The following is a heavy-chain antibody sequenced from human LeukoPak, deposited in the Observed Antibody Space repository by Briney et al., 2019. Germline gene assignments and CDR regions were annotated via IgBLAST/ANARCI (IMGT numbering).Heavy chain of an antibody. V-gene: IGHV1-8*01. CDR1: GYTFTSYD. Sequence: GASVKVSCKASGYTFTSYDINWVRQATGQGLEWMGLMNPNSGNTGYAQKFQGRVTMTRNTSISTAYMELSSLRSEATAVYYCARAGGYCGRISCPYYFDYWGQGSLVAVSS. CDR2: MNPNSGNT. J-gene: IGHJ4*02. CDR3: ARAGGYCGRISCPYYFDY. D-gene: IGHD2-15*01.